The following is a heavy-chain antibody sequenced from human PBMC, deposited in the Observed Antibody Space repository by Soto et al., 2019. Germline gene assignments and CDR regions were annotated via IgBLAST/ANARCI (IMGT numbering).Heavy chain of an antibody. Sequence: GGSLRLSCAASGFTFSSYWMSRVRQAPGKGLEWVANIKQDGSEKYYVDSVKGRFTISRDNAKNSLYLQMNSLRAEDTAVYYCARTYYDILTGFPGPDYWGQGTLVTAPQ. D-gene: IGHD3-9*01. CDR3: ARTYYDILTGFPGPDY. CDR1: GFTFSSYW. V-gene: IGHV3-7*03. J-gene: IGHJ4*02. CDR2: IKQDGSEK.